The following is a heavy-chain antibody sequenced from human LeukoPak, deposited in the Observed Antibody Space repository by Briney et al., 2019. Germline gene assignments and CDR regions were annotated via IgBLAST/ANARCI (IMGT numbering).Heavy chain of an antibody. Sequence: SETLSFTCTVSGGSISSGSYYWSWIRQPAGKGLEWIGRIYTSGSTNYNPSLKSRVTISVDTSKNQFSLKLSSVTAADTAVYYCAISYGYSSGWSIDYWGQGTLVTVSS. D-gene: IGHD6-19*01. CDR3: AISYGYSSGWSIDY. J-gene: IGHJ4*02. CDR2: IYTSGST. CDR1: GGSISSGSYY. V-gene: IGHV4-61*02.